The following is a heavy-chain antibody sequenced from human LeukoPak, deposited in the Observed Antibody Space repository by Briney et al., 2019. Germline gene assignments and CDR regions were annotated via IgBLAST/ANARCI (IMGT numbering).Heavy chain of an antibody. V-gene: IGHV1-58*01. Sequence: SVKVSCKASGFTFTSSAVQWVRQARGQRLEWIGWIVVGSGNTNYAQKFQERVTMTRDTSIGTAYLELSSLKSEDTAVYYCARTPPNWGADYWGQGTLVTVSS. CDR1: GFTFTSSA. CDR3: ARTPPNWGADY. CDR2: IVVGSGNT. J-gene: IGHJ4*02. D-gene: IGHD7-27*01.